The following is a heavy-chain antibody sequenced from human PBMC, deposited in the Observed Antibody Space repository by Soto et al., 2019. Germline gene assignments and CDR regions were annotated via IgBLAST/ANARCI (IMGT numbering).Heavy chain of an antibody. V-gene: IGHV3-66*01. CDR2: IYSGGST. CDR1: GFIVRNNY. D-gene: IGHD6-13*01. J-gene: IGHJ1*01. Sequence: PGGSLRLSCAASGFIVRNNYMIWVRQAPGKGLEWVSLIYSGGSTYYSDSVKGRFTISRDNSKNTLYLQMNSLRVEDTAVYYCARGGRAAAGRFQHWGQGPLVTVS. CDR3: ARGGRAAAGRFQH.